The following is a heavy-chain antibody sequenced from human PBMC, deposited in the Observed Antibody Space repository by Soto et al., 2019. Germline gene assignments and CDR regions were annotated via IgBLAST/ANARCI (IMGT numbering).Heavy chain of an antibody. V-gene: IGHV1-46*01. CDR2: INPSGGST. J-gene: IGHJ4*02. CDR1: GDTFTSYY. Sequence: ASVKVSCKASGDTFTSYYRRWVPQAPGQGLEWMGIINPSGGSTSYAQKFQGRVTMTRDTSTSTVYMELSSLRSEDTAVYYCARGTVTSGFDYWGQGTLVTVSS. D-gene: IGHD4-17*01. CDR3: ARGTVTSGFDY.